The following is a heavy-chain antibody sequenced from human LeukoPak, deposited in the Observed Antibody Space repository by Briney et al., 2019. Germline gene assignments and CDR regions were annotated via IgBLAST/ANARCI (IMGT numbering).Heavy chain of an antibody. D-gene: IGHD1-26*01. V-gene: IGHV4-61*01. CDR1: GYSISSGYY. Sequence: SETLSLTCTVSGYSISSGYYWGWIRQPPGKGLEWIGYIYYSGSTNYNPSLKSRVTISVDTSKNQFSLKLGSVTAADTAVYYCAREEALGSGSFDYWAQGTLVTVSS. J-gene: IGHJ4*02. CDR3: AREEALGSGSFDY. CDR2: IYYSGST.